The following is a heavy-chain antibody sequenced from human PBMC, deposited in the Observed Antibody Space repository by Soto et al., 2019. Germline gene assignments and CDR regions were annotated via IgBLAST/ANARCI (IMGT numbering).Heavy chain of an antibody. CDR3: ARGSLRRRPGYYYYRMDV. V-gene: IGHV1-69*13. CDR1: GGTFSSYA. CDR2: IIPIFGTA. J-gene: IGHJ6*02. Sequence: SVKVSCKASGGTFSSYAISWVRQAPGQGLEWMGGIIPIFGTANYAQKFQGRVTITADESTSTAYMELSSLRSEDTAVYYCARGSLRRRPGYYYYRMDVWGQGTTVTVSS.